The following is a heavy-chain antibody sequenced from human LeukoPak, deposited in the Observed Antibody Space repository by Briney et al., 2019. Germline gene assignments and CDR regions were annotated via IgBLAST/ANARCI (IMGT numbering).Heavy chain of an antibody. J-gene: IGHJ2*01. V-gene: IGHV4-34*01. CDR2: INHSGST. CDR3: ARGPRVYCSGGSCDWFFDL. Sequence: SETLSLTCAVYGGSFSNYYWNWIRQPPGKGLEWIGEINHSGSTNYNPPLKSRVTISVDASKNQFSLNLSSVTAADTAVYYCARGPRVYCSGGSCDWFFDLWGRGTLVTVSS. CDR1: GGSFSNYY. D-gene: IGHD2-15*01.